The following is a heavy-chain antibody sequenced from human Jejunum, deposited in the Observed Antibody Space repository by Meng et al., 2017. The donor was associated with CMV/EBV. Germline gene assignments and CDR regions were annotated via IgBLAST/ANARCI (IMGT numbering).Heavy chain of an antibody. Sequence: EVQLVESGGDLVQPGESLRLSCAAPGLTVSSNYMSWLRQAPGKGLEWVSILYSSGITYYADSVKGRFTISRDNSKNTLYFQMNTLRAEDTAVYYCARWSGTYYDYWGQGTLVTVSS. CDR3: ARWSGTYYDY. D-gene: IGHD1-26*01. CDR2: LYSSGIT. V-gene: IGHV3-66*01. J-gene: IGHJ4*02. CDR1: GLTVSSNY.